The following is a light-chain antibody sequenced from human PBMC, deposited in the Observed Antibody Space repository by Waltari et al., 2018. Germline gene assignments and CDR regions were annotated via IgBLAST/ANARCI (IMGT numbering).Light chain of an antibody. CDR3: SSYAGSNNPWV. CDR2: EVS. CDR1: SSDIGGYNY. J-gene: IGLJ3*02. Sequence: QSALTQPPSASGSPGQSVTISCTGTSSDIGGYNYVSWYQQHPGKAPKLMIYEVSKRPSGVPDRFSGSKSGNTASLTVSGLQAEDEADFYRSSYAGSNNPWVFGGGTKLTVL. V-gene: IGLV2-8*01.